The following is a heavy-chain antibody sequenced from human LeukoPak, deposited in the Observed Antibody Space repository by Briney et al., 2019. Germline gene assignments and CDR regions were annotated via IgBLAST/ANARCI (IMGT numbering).Heavy chain of an antibody. CDR3: ARVSPLQLEPTG. D-gene: IGHD1-1*01. CDR1: GGSISSGDYY. V-gene: IGHV4-61*08. J-gene: IGHJ4*02. Sequence: PSETLSLTCTVSGGSISSGDYYWSWIRQPPGKGLEWIGYIYYSGSTNYNPSLKSRVTISVDTSKNQFSLKLSSVTAADTAVYYCARVSPLQLEPTGWGQGTLVTVSS. CDR2: IYYSGST.